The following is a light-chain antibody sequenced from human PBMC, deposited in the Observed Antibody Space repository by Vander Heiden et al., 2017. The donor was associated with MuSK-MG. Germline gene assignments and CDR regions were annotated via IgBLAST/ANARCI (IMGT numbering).Light chain of an antibody. CDR2: DAS. V-gene: IGKV3D-20*01. J-gene: IGKJ5*01. CDR1: QSVNSNF. Sequence: EIVLTQPPATLSLSPGERATLSCGASQSVNSNFLAWYQQKPGLAPRLFIYDASRRATGIPARFRGSGSGTDFTLTITSLEPEDFAVYYCQQYGSSPQTFGQGTRLDIK. CDR3: QQYGSSPQT.